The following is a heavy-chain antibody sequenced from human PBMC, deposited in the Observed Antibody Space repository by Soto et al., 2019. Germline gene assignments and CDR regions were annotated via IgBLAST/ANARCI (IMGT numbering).Heavy chain of an antibody. CDR1: GGSISSGGYY. D-gene: IGHD5-18*01. CDR2: IYYSGST. J-gene: IGHJ6*02. CDR3: ARGGTAMGDYYYYGMDV. V-gene: IGHV4-31*03. Sequence: QVQLQESGPGLVKPSQTLSLTCTVSGGSISSGGYYWSWIRQHPGKGLEWIGYIYYSGSTYYNPSLRSRVTISVDTSKNQFSRKLSSVTAADTAVYYCARGGTAMGDYYYYGMDVWGQGTTVTVSS.